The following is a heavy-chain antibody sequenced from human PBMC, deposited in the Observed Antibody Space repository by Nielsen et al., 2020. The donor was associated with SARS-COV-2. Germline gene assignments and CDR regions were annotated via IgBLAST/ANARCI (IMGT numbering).Heavy chain of an antibody. J-gene: IGHJ6*02. Sequence: GGSLRLSCAASGFTVSSNYMSWVRQAPGKGLEWVSVIYSGGSTYYADSVKGRFTISRDNAKNALYLQMNSLRAEDTALYYCARSPTLRFLDSATYYYGMDVWGQGTTVTVSS. CDR1: GFTVSSNY. V-gene: IGHV3-53*01. CDR2: IYSGGST. D-gene: IGHD3-3*01. CDR3: ARSPTLRFLDSATYYYGMDV.